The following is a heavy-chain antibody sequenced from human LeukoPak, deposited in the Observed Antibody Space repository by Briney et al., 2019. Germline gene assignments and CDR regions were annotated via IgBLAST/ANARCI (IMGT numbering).Heavy chain of an antibody. D-gene: IGHD5-24*01. J-gene: IGHJ4*02. CDR1: GFTFSSYS. V-gene: IGHV3-21*01. CDR3: ARDLGDGYNYSFDY. Sequence: GGSLRLSCAASGFTFSSYSMNWVRQAPGKGLEWVSSISSSSSYIYYADSVKGRFTISRDNAKNSLYLQMNSLRAEDTAVYYCARDLGDGYNYSFDYWGQGTLVTVSS. CDR2: ISSSSSYI.